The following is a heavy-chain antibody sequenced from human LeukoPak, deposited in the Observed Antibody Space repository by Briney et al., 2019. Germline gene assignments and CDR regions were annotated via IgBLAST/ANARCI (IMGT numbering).Heavy chain of an antibody. V-gene: IGHV5-51*01. CDR1: GYSFTNYW. CDR3: ARQYYGSGSYNY. CDR2: IYPGDSET. D-gene: IGHD3-10*01. J-gene: IGHJ4*02. Sequence: GESLKISCKGSGYSFTNYWIAWVRQMPGKGLEWMGIIYPGDSETEYSPSFQGQVTISANQSISTAYLQWSSLKSSDTAMYYCARQYYGSGSYNYWGQGTLVTVSS.